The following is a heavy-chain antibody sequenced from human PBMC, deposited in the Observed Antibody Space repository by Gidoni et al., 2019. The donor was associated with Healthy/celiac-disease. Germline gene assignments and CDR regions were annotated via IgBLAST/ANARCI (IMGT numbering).Heavy chain of an antibody. CDR2: IWYDGSNK. CDR1: GFTFSSYG. J-gene: IGHJ4*02. CDR3: ARSEWELLSGFGY. Sequence: QVQLLESGGGVVQPGRSLRLSCAASGFTFSSYGMHWVRQAPGKGLEWVAVIWYDGSNKYYADYVKGRFTISRDNSKNTLYLQMNSLRAEDTAVYYCARSEWELLSGFGYWGQGTLVTVSS. V-gene: IGHV3-33*01. D-gene: IGHD1-26*01.